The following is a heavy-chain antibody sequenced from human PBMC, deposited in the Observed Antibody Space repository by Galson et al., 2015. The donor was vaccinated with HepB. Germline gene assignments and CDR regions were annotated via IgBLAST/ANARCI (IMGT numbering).Heavy chain of an antibody. CDR3: ARSASGGSGRLHRVNYYGMDV. J-gene: IGHJ6*02. D-gene: IGHD3-10*01. Sequence: QSGAEVKKPGESLKISCKGSGYSFTSYWIGWVRQMPGKGLEWMGIIYPGDSDTRYSPSFQGQVTISADKSISTAYLQWSSLKASDTAMYYCARSASGGSGRLHRVNYYGMDVWGQGTTVTVSS. V-gene: IGHV5-51*01. CDR1: GYSFTSYW. CDR2: IYPGDSDT.